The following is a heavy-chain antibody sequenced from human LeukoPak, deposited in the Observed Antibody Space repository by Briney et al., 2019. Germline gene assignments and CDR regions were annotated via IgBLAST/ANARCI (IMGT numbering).Heavy chain of an antibody. Sequence: SETLSLTCTVSGGSISSGSYYWSWIRQPAGKGLEWIGRIYTSGSTNYNPSLKSRVTISVDTSKNQFSLKLSSVTAADTAVYYCARDRARAFDIWGQGTMVTVSS. CDR1: GGSISSGSYY. CDR3: ARDRARAFDI. D-gene: IGHD3-10*01. J-gene: IGHJ3*02. V-gene: IGHV4-61*02. CDR2: IYTSGST.